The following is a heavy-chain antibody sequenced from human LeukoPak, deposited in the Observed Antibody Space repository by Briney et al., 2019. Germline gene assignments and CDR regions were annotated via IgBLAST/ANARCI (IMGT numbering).Heavy chain of an antibody. CDR1: GWSFTDYY. D-gene: IGHD3-22*01. CDR3: ARDRSPTHYYDTSGYHGAADY. J-gene: IGHJ4*02. V-gene: IGHV4-34*01. Sequence: NTAETLSLTCAVYGWSFTDYYWAWIRQPPGKGLECMGEINHSGSTNYNPSLKSRVTISVDTSKKQFSLKLSSVTAANTAVYYCARDRSPTHYYDTSGYHGAADYWGRGTLVTVSS. CDR2: INHSGST.